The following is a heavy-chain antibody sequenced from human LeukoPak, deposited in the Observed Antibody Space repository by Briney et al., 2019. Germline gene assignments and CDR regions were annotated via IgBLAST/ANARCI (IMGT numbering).Heavy chain of an antibody. CDR2: LSISGGSP. J-gene: IGHJ6*03. V-gene: IGHV3-53*01. CDR1: GFTVSSNY. Sequence: GGSLRLSCAASGFTVSSNYMSWVRQAPGKGLEWVSSLSISGGSPYYADSVKGRFTISRDNSKNTLNLQMNSLRVEDTAVYYCARVRRFPDYYMDVWGEGTTVAVSS. CDR3: ARVRRFPDYYMDV. D-gene: IGHD3-3*01.